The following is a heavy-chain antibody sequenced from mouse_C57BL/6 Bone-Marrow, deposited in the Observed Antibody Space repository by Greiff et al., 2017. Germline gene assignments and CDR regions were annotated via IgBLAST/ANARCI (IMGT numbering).Heavy chain of an antibody. D-gene: IGHD3-2*02. CDR3: ATGQLRIRDY. V-gene: IGHV1-78*01. Sequence: QVQLQQSDAELVKPGASVKISCTVSGYTFTDHTIHWMKQRPEQGLEWIGYFYPRDGSTKYNAKFKGKATLTADKSSSTAYMQLNILTSEDSAVYFCATGQLRIRDYWGQGTTLTVSS. CDR2: FYPRDGST. J-gene: IGHJ2*01. CDR1: GYTFTDHT.